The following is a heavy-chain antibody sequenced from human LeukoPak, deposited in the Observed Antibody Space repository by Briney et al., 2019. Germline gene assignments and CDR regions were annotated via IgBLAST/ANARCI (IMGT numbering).Heavy chain of an antibody. CDR3: ARGGQAGTGDY. V-gene: IGHV3-7*01. Sequence: PGGSLRLSCAASGFTFSSYWMSWVRQAPGKGLEWVANIKQDGSEKYHVDSVKGRFTISRDNAKDSLYLEMNSLRVEDTAVYYCARGGQAGTGDYWGQGTLVTVSS. CDR1: GFTFSSYW. CDR2: IKQDGSEK. D-gene: IGHD3-10*01. J-gene: IGHJ4*02.